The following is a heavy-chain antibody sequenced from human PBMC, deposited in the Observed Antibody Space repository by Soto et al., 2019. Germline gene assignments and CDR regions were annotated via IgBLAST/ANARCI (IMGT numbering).Heavy chain of an antibody. CDR2: VSSSSSYI. J-gene: IGHJ4*02. CDR3: AREGKTGTIVD. D-gene: IGHD1-7*01. V-gene: IGHV3-21*01. CDR1: GFTFRSYN. Sequence: EVQLVESGGGLVKSGGSLRLSCAGSGFTFRSYNMNWVRQAPGKGLEWVSFVSSSSSYIYYSDSVKGRFTTSRDNAKNSLYLQMNSLRGEDTAVYYCAREGKTGTIVDWGQGTLVTVSS.